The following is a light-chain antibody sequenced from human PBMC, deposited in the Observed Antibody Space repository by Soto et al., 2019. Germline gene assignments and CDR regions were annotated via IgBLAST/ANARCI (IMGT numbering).Light chain of an antibody. CDR2: EAS. CDR3: QQYNSYSRT. J-gene: IGKJ1*01. Sequence: DIQMTQSPSTLSASVGDRVTITCRASQSISSWLAWYQQKPGKAPKLLMYEASTLESGVPSRFSGSGSGTEFTLTISSLQPDDFATYYCQQYNSYSRTFGQGTKVEIK. V-gene: IGKV1-5*03. CDR1: QSISSW.